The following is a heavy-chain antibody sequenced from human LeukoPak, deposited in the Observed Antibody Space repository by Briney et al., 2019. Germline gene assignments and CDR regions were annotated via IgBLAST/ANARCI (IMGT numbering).Heavy chain of an antibody. CDR2: INHSGST. Sequence: SETLSLTCAVYGGSFSGYYWSWIRQPPGKGLEWIGEINHSGSTNYNPSLESRVTISVDTSKNQFSLKLSSVTAADTAVYYCARGRKSPYYDILTGYYRVKYYFDYWGQGTLVTVSS. CDR1: GGSFSGYY. CDR3: ARGRKSPYYDILTGYYRVKYYFDY. V-gene: IGHV4-34*01. D-gene: IGHD3-9*01. J-gene: IGHJ4*02.